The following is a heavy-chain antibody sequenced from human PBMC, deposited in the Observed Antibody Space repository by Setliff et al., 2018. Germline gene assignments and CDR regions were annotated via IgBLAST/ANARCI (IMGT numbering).Heavy chain of an antibody. Sequence: GGSLRLSCAAPGFTFSNYEMNWVRQAPGKGLEWVSYINSGGSLIYYADSVKGRFTISRDNAKSSLYLQMNSLRAEDTAVYYCARDLIRGAPNWFDPWGQGTLVTVS. CDR1: GFTFSNYE. V-gene: IGHV3-48*03. D-gene: IGHD3-10*01. J-gene: IGHJ5*02. CDR2: INSGGSLI. CDR3: ARDLIRGAPNWFDP.